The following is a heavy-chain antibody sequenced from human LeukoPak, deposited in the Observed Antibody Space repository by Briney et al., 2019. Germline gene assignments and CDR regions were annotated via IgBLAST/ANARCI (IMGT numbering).Heavy chain of an antibody. J-gene: IGHJ4*02. Sequence: GGSLRLSCTASGFTFSGSAMHWVRQASGKGVEWVGRIRSKGNNYATVYAASGKGRFTIARDDSKNTAYLHMNRLKTEDTAVYYCSRLGYRSDGAEYWGQGTLVTVSS. CDR1: GFTFSGSA. CDR3: SRLGYRSDGAEY. D-gene: IGHD6-19*01. V-gene: IGHV3-73*01. CDR2: IRSKGNNYAT.